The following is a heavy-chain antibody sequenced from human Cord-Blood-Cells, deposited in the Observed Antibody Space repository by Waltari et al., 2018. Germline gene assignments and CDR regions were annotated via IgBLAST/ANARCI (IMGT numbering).Heavy chain of an antibody. Sequence: QDQLVQSGAEVKKPGASGKGSCKVSGYTLTELSMHWVLQAPGKGLEWMGGLDAEEGETTHPQNVQCRVTMTEDTSTDTAYMELSSLRAEDTAVYYCATPYSGSYYYYGMDVWGQGTTVTVSS. CDR3: ATPYSGSYYYYGMDV. D-gene: IGHD1-26*01. V-gene: IGHV1-24*01. J-gene: IGHJ6*02. CDR1: GYTLTELS. CDR2: LDAEEGET.